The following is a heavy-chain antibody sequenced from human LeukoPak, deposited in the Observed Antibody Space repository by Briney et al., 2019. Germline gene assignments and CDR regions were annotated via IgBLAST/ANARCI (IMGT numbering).Heavy chain of an antibody. D-gene: IGHD3-22*01. CDR2: IRPGDSDT. J-gene: IGHJ3*02. CDR1: GYSFISYW. CDR3: ARSAATFFHDSSGYFWAFDI. Sequence: GESLKISCKGSGYSFISYWIGWVRQTPGKGLEWMGIIRPGDSDTRYSPSFQGQVTMSVDKSSRTAYLQWRSLKASDTAMYYCARSAATFFHDSSGYFWAFDIWGQGTMLTVSS. V-gene: IGHV5-51*01.